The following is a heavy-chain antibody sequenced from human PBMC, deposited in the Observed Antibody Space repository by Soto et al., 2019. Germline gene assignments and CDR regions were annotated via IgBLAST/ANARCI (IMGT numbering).Heavy chain of an antibody. CDR1: GVSTSNHY. J-gene: IGHJ4*02. D-gene: IGHD2-2*01. CDR2: IYYRGTT. Sequence: QVQLQESGPGLVKPSETLSLTCSVSGVSTSNHYWTWIRKPPGQGPEWIGCIYYRGTTNDNASLNSRVTISVDTSKNQFSLKLTSVTAADTAVYYCARGGGSPYHDHEFDYWGQGILVTVSS. V-gene: IGHV4-59*11. CDR3: ARGGGSPYHDHEFDY.